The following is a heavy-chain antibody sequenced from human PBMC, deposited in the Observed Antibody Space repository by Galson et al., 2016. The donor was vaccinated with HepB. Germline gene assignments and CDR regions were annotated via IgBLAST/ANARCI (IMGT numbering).Heavy chain of an antibody. CDR1: GFTFSNFG. Sequence: SLRLSCAASGFTFSNFGMNWVRQAPGKGLEWVSSISSTGSYTHYGDSLKGRFTISGDNAEKSLYLQMDSLRVEDTAVYYCAKAYGRLTTAFDIWGQGTMVTVSS. V-gene: IGHV3-21*01. D-gene: IGHD1-14*01. J-gene: IGHJ3*02. CDR2: ISSTGSYT. CDR3: AKAYGRLTTAFDI.